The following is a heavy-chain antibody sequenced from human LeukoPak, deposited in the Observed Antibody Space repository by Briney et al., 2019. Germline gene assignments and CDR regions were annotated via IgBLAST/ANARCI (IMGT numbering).Heavy chain of an antibody. D-gene: IGHD6-19*01. J-gene: IGHJ4*02. CDR1: GFTFSSYS. Sequence: GGSLRLSCAASGFTFSSYSMSWVRQAPARGLEWVSSISTTSGYIYYADSVKGRFTISRDNAQNSLYLQMNSLRAEDTAVYYCARGRTAVAGYFDYWGQGTLVTVSS. CDR3: ARGRTAVAGYFDY. CDR2: ISTTSGYI. V-gene: IGHV3-21*01.